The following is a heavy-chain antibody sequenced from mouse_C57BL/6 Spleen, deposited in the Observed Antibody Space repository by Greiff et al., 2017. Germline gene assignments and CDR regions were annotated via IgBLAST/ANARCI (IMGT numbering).Heavy chain of an antibody. V-gene: IGHV3-1*01. CDR1: GYSITSGYD. Sequence: EVQRVESGPGMVKPSQSLSLTCTVTGYSITSGYDWHWIRHFPGNKLEWMGYISYSGSTNYNPSLKSRISITHDTSKNHFFLKLNSVTTEDTATYYCARSPNYYAMDYWGQGTSVTVSS. CDR2: ISYSGST. J-gene: IGHJ4*01. CDR3: ARSPNYYAMDY.